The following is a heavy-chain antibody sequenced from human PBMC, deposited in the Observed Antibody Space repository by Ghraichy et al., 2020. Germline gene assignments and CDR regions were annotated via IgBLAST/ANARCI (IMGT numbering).Heavy chain of an antibody. CDR3: ARDFTCGSTYPAFFDF. V-gene: IGHV3-11*05. CDR1: GFTFNDFY. J-gene: IGHJ4*02. CDR2: SSSSGYT. D-gene: IGHD2-2*01. Sequence: GGSLRLSCAASGFTFNDFYMSWLRQAPGKGLEWVAYSSSSGYTNYADSVRGRFTISRDSATNSLYLQMNGLRAEDTAVYYCARDFTCGSTYPAFFDFWGQGTLVTVSS.